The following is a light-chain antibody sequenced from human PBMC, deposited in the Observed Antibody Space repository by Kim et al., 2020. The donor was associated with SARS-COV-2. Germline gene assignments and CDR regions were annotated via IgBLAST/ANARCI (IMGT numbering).Light chain of an antibody. V-gene: IGLV1-40*01. CDR2: GNT. CDR3: QSYDSSLSGYV. CDR1: SSNIGAGYD. Sequence: QSVLTQPPSVSGAPGQRVTISCTGSSSNIGAGYDVQWYQQFPGTSPKLLMFGNTNRPSGVPDRFSGTKSGTSASLAITGVRAEDEADYYCQSYDSSLSGYVFGGGTKVTVL. J-gene: IGLJ2*01.